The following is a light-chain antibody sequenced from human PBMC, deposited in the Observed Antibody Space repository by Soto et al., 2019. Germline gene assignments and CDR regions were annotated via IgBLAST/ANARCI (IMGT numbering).Light chain of an antibody. Sequence: QSALAQPASVSGSPGQSITISCSGTSRDVGAYNLVSWYQQLPGKGPKLLIYEVRHRPSGVSYRFSGSKSGNTASLTISSLLPEDVAVYFCSSFSSRNALVFGGGTKVTVL. CDR1: SRDVGAYNL. V-gene: IGLV2-14*01. CDR3: SSFSSRNALV. J-gene: IGLJ2*01. CDR2: EVR.